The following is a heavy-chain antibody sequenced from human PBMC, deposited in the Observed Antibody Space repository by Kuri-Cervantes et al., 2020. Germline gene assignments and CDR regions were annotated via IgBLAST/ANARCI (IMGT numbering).Heavy chain of an antibody. CDR2: ISYDGSNK. V-gene: IGHV3-30-3*02. CDR1: GFTFRNYE. Sequence: GESLKISCVASGFTFRNYEMHWVRQAPGKGLEWVAVISYDGSNKYYADSVKGRFTISRDNSKNTLYLQMNSLRAEDTAVFYCAKSPYYYYHYMDVWGKGTTVTVSS. J-gene: IGHJ6*03. CDR3: AKSPYYYYHYMDV.